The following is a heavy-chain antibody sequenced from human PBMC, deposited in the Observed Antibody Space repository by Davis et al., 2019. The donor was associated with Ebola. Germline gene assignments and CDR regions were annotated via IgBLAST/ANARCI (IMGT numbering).Heavy chain of an antibody. Sequence: GESLNISSAASAFFFSSHWMTWVRQSPGKGLAWVANIRLYGRETYSVDSVKGRFTISRDNAKNSLYLQMSSLRCEDTAVYYCASRPADTFYYGVFDYWGQGALVTVSS. J-gene: IGHJ4*02. CDR1: AFFFSSHW. V-gene: IGHV3-7*03. CDR2: IRLYGRET. CDR3: ASRPADTFYYGVFDY. D-gene: IGHD3-3*01.